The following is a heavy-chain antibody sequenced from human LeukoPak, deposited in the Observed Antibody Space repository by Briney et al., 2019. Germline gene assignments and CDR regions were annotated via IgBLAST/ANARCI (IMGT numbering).Heavy chain of an antibody. J-gene: IGHJ4*02. CDR3: ARRGASKYYYDSSGYYYD. V-gene: IGHV4-39*01. Sequence: PSETLSLTCTVSAGSISSSSYYWGWIRQPPGKGIEWIGSIYYSGSTYYNPSLKSRVTISVDTSKNQFSLKLSSVTAADTAVYYCARRGASKYYYDSSGYYYDWGQGTLVTVSS. CDR2: IYYSGST. CDR1: AGSISSSSYY. D-gene: IGHD3-22*01.